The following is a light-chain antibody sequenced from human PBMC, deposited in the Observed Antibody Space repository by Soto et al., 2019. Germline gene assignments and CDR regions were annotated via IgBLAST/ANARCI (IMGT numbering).Light chain of an antibody. CDR3: QHRSSWPRS. CDR1: QSVSTS. Sequence: DIVLTQSPATLSLSPGDRATLSCRASQSVSTSLAWYKQQPGQAPRLLIHDAAYRASGIPERFSGSGSGTAFSLSISSLEPDDFAVYYCQHRSSWPRSFRRGTKVEV. CDR2: DAA. J-gene: IGKJ1*01. V-gene: IGKV3-11*01.